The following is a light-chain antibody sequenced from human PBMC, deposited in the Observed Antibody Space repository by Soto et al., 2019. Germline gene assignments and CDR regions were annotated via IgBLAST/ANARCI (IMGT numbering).Light chain of an antibody. V-gene: IGKV3-20*01. CDR1: QSVSRNY. CDR3: QQYVNSPIT. Sequence: EIVLTQSPGTLSLSPGERATLSCRASQSVSRNYFAWFQQKPGQAPRLLIYDASTRATGIPDKFGGSGSGTDFTLTISRLEPEDCAVYYCQQYVNSPITFGQVTRLEIK. CDR2: DAS. J-gene: IGKJ5*01.